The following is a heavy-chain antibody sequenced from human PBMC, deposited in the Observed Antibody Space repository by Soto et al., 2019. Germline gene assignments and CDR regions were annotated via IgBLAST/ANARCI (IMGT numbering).Heavy chain of an antibody. CDR1: GYTFTSYG. CDR2: ISAYKTNI. Sequence: ASGKVSCKASGYTFTSYGITWVRQAPGQGLEWMGWISAYKTNIKYAQKFQGRVTLTTDTSTSTAYMELRSLRSDDTAIYYCARDLDGSGAYYTDFWGQGTLVTVSS. J-gene: IGHJ4*02. CDR3: ARDLDGSGAYYTDF. V-gene: IGHV1-18*01. D-gene: IGHD3-10*01.